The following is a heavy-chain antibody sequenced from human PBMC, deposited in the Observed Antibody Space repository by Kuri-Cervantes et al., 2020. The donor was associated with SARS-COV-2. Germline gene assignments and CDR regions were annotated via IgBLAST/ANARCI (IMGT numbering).Heavy chain of an antibody. V-gene: IGHV3-33*01. D-gene: IGHD1-26*01. CDR2: IWYDGSNK. J-gene: IGHJ3*02. CDR1: GFTFSSYG. CDR3: ARVSGSSGTFDI. Sequence: GGSLRLSCAASGFTFSSYGMHWVRQAPGKGLEWVAVIWYDGSNKYYADSVKGRFTISRDNSKNTLYLQMNSLRAEDTAVYYCARVSGSSGTFDIWGQGTMVTVSS.